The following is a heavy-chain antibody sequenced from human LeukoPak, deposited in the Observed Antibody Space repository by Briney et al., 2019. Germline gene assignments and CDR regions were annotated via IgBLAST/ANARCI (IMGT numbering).Heavy chain of an antibody. CDR1: GFTFSSYW. D-gene: IGHD4/OR15-4a*01. Sequence: GGSLRLSCAASGFTFSSYWMSWVRQAPGKGLEWVANIKQDGSEKYYVDSVKGRFTIARDNAKNSLYLQMNSLRAEDTAVYYCARGSRMVVTWDFDYWRQGTLVTVSS. V-gene: IGHV3-7*01. CDR3: ARGSRMVVTWDFDY. CDR2: IKQDGSEK. J-gene: IGHJ4*02.